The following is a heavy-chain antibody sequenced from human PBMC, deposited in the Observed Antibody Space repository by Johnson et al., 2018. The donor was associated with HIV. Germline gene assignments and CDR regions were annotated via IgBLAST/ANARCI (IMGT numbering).Heavy chain of an antibody. CDR2: ISSSGSII. CDR3: AREPVVGHAFDI. D-gene: IGHD3-22*01. CDR1: GFTFSDYY. J-gene: IGHJ3*02. Sequence: QVQLVESGGGLVKPGGSLRLSCAASGFTFSDYYMSWIRQAPGKGLEWVSYISSSGSIIYYSDSVKGRFAISRDNVKNSLYLQMNSLRAEDTAVYYCAREPVVGHAFDIWGQGTIVTVSS. V-gene: IGHV3-11*04.